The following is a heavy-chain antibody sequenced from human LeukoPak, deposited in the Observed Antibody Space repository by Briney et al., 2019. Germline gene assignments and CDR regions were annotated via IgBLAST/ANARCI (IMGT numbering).Heavy chain of an antibody. CDR1: GGTFSSYA. V-gene: IGHV7-4-1*02. Sequence: GASVKVSCKASGGTFSSYAISWVRQAPGQGLEWMGWINTNTGNPTYAQGFTGRFVFSLDTSVSTAYLQISSLKAEDTAVYYCARDQPYCSGGSCYSPVGYWGQGTLVTVSS. CDR3: ARDQPYCSGGSCYSPVGY. J-gene: IGHJ4*02. CDR2: INTNTGNP. D-gene: IGHD2-15*01.